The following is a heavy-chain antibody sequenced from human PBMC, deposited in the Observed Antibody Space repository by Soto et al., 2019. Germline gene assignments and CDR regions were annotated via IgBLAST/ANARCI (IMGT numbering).Heavy chain of an antibody. J-gene: IGHJ6*02. D-gene: IGHD6-13*01. CDR1: GYSFTSYW. V-gene: IGHV5-51*01. CDR2: IYPGDSDT. Sequence: PGESLKISCKGSGYSFTSYWIGWVRQMRGKGLEWIGIIYPGDSDTRYSPSFQGQVTISADKSISTAYLQWSSLKASDTAMYYCARLGQLVDLRYYYGMDVWGQGTTVTVSS. CDR3: ARLGQLVDLRYYYGMDV.